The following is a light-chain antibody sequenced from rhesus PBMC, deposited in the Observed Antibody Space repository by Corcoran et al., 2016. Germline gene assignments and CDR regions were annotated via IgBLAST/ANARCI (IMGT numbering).Light chain of an antibody. CDR3: HQYSSSPSS. J-gene: IGKJ2*01. V-gene: IGKV1-22*01. CDR1: QSISSR. CDR2: KAC. Sequence: DIQMTQSPSSLSVSVVDTVTITCRASQSISSRLAWYQQKPGKAPNLLIYKACNLQSGVPSRFSGSGSGTDFTLTISSLQSEDFATYYCHQYSSSPSSFGQGTKVEIK.